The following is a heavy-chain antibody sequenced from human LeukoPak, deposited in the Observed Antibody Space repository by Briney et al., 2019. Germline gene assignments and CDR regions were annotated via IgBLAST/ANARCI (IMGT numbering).Heavy chain of an antibody. J-gene: IGHJ4*02. D-gene: IGHD1-14*01. CDR2: INPNSGGT. Sequence: ASLRVSCMHSLYTLTGYYMHWVRPAPGQGVEWMGWINPNSGGTNYAQKFQGRVTMTRDTSISTAYMELSRLRSDDTAVYCCATGPGLFDYWGQGTLVTVSS. CDR3: ATGPGLFDY. V-gene: IGHV1-2*02. CDR1: LYTLTGYY.